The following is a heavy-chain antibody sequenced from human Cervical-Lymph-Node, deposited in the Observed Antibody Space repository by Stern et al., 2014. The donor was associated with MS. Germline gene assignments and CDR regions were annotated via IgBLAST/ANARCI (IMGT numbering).Heavy chain of an antibody. CDR3: ARGGRSSGWSPPDAFDI. V-gene: IGHV1-2*04. CDR2: INPNSGGT. Sequence: QLVQSGAEVKKPGASVKVSCKASGYTFTGYYIHWVRQAPGQGLEWMGWINPNSGGTNYAQKFQGWVTMTRDTSISTAYMELSRLRSDDTAVYYCARGGRSSGWSPPDAFDIWGQGTMVTVSS. D-gene: IGHD6-19*01. CDR1: GYTFTGYY. J-gene: IGHJ3*02.